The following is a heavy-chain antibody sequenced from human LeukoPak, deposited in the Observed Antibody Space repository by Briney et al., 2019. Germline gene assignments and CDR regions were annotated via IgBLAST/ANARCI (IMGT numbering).Heavy chain of an antibody. J-gene: IGHJ4*02. CDR2: ISYDGSNK. Sequence: PGGSLRLSCAASGFTFSSYAMHWVRQAPGKGLEWVAVISYDGSNKYYADSVKGRFTISRDNSKNTVYLQMNSLRAEDTAVYYCARDLSLIALTDWGQGTLVTVSS. CDR3: ARDLSLIALTD. CDR1: GFTFSSYA. D-gene: IGHD3-22*01. V-gene: IGHV3-30*04.